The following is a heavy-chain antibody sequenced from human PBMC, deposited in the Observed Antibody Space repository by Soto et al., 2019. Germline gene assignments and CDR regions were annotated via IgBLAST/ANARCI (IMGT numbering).Heavy chain of an antibody. CDR2: ISWDGGGT. CDR1: VFTFNDNP. V-gene: IGHV3-43*01. J-gene: IGHJ4*02. CDR3: AKGSSGWYSIDY. D-gene: IGHD6-19*01. Sequence: VSLRLSCSSSVFTFNDNPIHWVRQVPGKGLEWVSLISWDGGGTYYADSVKGRFTISRDSSKNSLYLQMNSLRIEDTALYYCAKGSSGWYSIDYWGQGTLVTVAS.